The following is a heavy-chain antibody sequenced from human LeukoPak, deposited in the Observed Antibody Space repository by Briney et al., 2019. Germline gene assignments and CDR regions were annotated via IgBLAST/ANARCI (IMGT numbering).Heavy chain of an antibody. V-gene: IGHV3-23*01. CDR3: ARGPQWLRA. D-gene: IGHD5-12*01. CDR2: ISGSGGAT. J-gene: IGHJ5*02. Sequence: PGGSLRLSCAASGFPFSSYPLSWVRQTPRKGLEWVSAISGSGGATYYADSVRGRFTISRDNSKNTLYLQMNSLRAEDTAAYYCARGPQWLRAWGQGTLVTVSS. CDR1: GFPFSSYP.